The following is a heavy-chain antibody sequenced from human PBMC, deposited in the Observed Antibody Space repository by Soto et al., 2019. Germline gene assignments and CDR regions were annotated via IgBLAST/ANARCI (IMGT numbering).Heavy chain of an antibody. V-gene: IGHV1-69*01. Sequence: QGQLVPSGAEVKKPGSSVKVSCKTSGVSFNNNGIGWVRQAPGHGLEWMGGVSPPFRTSNYARKCQGRISITADASTGTVNMELSSLTSEDTAQYYCARVLYYGSGSYSPYGMDVWGQGTTVTVSS. CDR1: GVSFNNNG. CDR2: VSPPFRTS. J-gene: IGHJ6*02. CDR3: ARVLYYGSGSYSPYGMDV. D-gene: IGHD3-10*01.